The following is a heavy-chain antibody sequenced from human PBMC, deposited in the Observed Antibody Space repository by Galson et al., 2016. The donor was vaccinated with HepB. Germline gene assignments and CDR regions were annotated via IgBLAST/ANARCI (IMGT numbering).Heavy chain of an antibody. D-gene: IGHD3-3*01. J-gene: IGHJ3*02. CDR3: AKDANFWSGYPEDAFDM. CDR1: GFAFTFYA. Sequence: SLRLSCAASGFAFTFYAMNWVRQTPGKGLEWVASTTASGTTTHYADSVEGRFTVSRDSSKKMLFLQMNSLRVEDTAVYYCAKDANFWSGYPEDAFDMWGQGTMVTVSS. V-gene: IGHV3-23*01. CDR2: TTASGTTT.